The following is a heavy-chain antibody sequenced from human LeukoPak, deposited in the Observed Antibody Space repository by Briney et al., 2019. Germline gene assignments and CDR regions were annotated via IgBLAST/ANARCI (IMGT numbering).Heavy chain of an antibody. CDR1: GFTSSDYY. D-gene: IGHD3-3*01. J-gene: IGHJ6*02. CDR3: VFGFLVEYYYGMDV. V-gene: IGHV3-11*01. Sequence: GGSLRLSCAASGFTSSDYYMSWIRQAPGKGLEWGSYISSSGRTIYYADSVKGRFTISRDNAKNSLYLQMNSLRAEDTAVYYCVFGFLVEYYYGMDVWGQGTTVTVSS. CDR2: ISSSGRTI.